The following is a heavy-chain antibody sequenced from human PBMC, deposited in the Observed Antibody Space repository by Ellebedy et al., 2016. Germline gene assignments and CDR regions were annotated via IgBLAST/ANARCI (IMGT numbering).Heavy chain of an antibody. J-gene: IGHJ4*02. Sequence: SETLSLTCAVYGGSFSGYYWSWIRQPPGKGLEWIGEINHSGSTNYNPSLKSRVTISVDMSKNQFSLKLSSVTAADTAVYYCARLAAAGSRARPEVDYWGQGTLVTVSS. D-gene: IGHD6-13*01. CDR2: INHSGST. CDR1: GGSFSGYY. V-gene: IGHV4-34*01. CDR3: ARLAAAGSRARPEVDY.